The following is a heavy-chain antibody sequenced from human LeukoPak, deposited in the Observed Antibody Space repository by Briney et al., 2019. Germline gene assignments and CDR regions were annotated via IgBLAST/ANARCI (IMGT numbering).Heavy chain of an antibody. CDR3: ARDLAGDGDY. J-gene: IGHJ4*02. CDR1: GGSISGYY. Sequence: SETLSLTCSVSGGSISGYYWSWIRQSPGKGLEWIGYVYSSGGTNYNPSLKSRVTISVDTSKNQFSLKLSSVTAADTAVYYCARDLAGDGDYWGQGTLVTVSS. CDR2: VYSSGGT. D-gene: IGHD6-19*01. V-gene: IGHV4-59*01.